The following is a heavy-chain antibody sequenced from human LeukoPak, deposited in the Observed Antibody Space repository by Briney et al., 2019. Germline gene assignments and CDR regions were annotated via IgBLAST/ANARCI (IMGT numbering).Heavy chain of an antibody. CDR3: ARELRRISYSIGWYRDFDY. V-gene: IGHV3-53*01. Sequence: PGGSLRLSCAASGFTVSNKYMSWVRQAPGKGLEWVSVIYSGTGTNYADSVKGRFTISRDNSKNTLYLQMNSLRAEDTAVYYCARELRRISYSIGWYRDFDYWGQGTLVTVSS. CDR2: IYSGTGT. J-gene: IGHJ4*02. D-gene: IGHD6-19*01. CDR1: GFTVSNKY.